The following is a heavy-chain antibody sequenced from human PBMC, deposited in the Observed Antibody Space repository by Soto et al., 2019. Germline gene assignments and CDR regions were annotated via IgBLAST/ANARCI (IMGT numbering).Heavy chain of an antibody. Sequence: ASVKVSCKASGYTFTSYGISWVRQAPGQGLEWMGWISAYNGNTNYAQKLQGRVTMTTDTSTSTAYMELRSLRSDDTAVYYCASTYSSSWYSDYYYYGMDVWGQGTTVTVSS. CDR1: GYTFTSYG. J-gene: IGHJ6*02. V-gene: IGHV1-18*01. CDR3: ASTYSSSWYSDYYYYGMDV. D-gene: IGHD6-13*01. CDR2: ISAYNGNT.